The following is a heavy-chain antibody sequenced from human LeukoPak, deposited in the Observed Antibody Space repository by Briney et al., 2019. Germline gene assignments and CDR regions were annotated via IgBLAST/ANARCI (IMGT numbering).Heavy chain of an antibody. Sequence: SETLSLTCSVSGGSISSYYWSFIRQPPGKGLEWIGYVYYSGSTDYNPSLKSRVTISVDTSKNQFSLKLSSVTAADTAVYYCARHYISGYFFDYWGQGTLVTVSS. V-gene: IGHV4-59*08. CDR2: VYYSGST. CDR3: ARHYISGYFFDY. J-gene: IGHJ4*02. CDR1: GGSISSYY. D-gene: IGHD1-14*01.